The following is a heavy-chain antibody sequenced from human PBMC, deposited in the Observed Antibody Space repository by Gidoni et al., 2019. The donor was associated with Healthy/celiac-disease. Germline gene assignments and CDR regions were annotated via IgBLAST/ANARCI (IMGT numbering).Heavy chain of an antibody. CDR3: ARDRWHIVVVNAYDI. Sequence: QVQLVESGGGVVQPGRSLRLSCAASGFTFSSYGMHWVRQAPGKGLEWVAVIWYDGSNKYYADSVKGRFTISRDNSKNTLYLQMNSLRAEDTAVYYCARDRWHIVVVNAYDIWGQGTMVTVSS. J-gene: IGHJ3*02. V-gene: IGHV3-33*01. CDR2: IWYDGSNK. D-gene: IGHD2-21*01. CDR1: GFTFSSYG.